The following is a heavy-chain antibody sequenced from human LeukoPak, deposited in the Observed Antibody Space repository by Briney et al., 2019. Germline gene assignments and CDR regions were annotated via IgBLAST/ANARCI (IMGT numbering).Heavy chain of an antibody. CDR1: GGPINSISYV. D-gene: IGHD7-27*01. J-gene: IGHJ4*02. CDR2: FSYTWTA. V-gene: IGHV4-39*01. Sequence: NSSETLSLTCTVSGGPINSISYVWGWIRQPPGKGLEFIASFSYTWTAYYNPSLKSRVAISADTSKNQVSLTLTSVTAADAAVYYCARLHWGSGGSGSLDFWGQGTLVTVSS. CDR3: ARLHWGSGGSGSLDF.